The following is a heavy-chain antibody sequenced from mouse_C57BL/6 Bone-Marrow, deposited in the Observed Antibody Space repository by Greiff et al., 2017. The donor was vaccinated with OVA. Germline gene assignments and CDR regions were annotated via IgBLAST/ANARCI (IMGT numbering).Heavy chain of an antibody. CDR2: ILPGSGST. CDR3: ARRGVYYYGSVYYAMDY. J-gene: IGHJ4*01. D-gene: IGHD1-1*01. CDR1: GYTFTGYW. Sequence: QVQLKESGAELMKPGASVKLSCKATGYTFTGYWIEWVKQRPGHGLEWIGEILPGSGSTNYNEKFKGKATFTADTSSNTAYMQLSSLTTEDSAIYYCARRGVYYYGSVYYAMDYWGQGTSVTVSS. V-gene: IGHV1-9*01.